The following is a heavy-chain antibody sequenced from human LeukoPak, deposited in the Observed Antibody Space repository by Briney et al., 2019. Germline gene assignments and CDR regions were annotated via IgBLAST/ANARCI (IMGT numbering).Heavy chain of an antibody. CDR1: GFTFRNYG. Sequence: GGSLRLSCAASGFTFRNYGMHSLRQAPGKGLEWVAVISEDGSNIHYADSVRGRFTISRDNSNNTLHLQMNSLRAEDTAIYYCAKDRETTASGTFDSWGQGTLVTVSS. V-gene: IGHV3-30*18. D-gene: IGHD6-13*01. CDR2: ISEDGSNI. J-gene: IGHJ4*02. CDR3: AKDRETTASGTFDS.